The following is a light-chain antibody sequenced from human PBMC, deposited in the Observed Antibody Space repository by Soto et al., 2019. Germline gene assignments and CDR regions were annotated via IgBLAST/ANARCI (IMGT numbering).Light chain of an antibody. J-gene: IGKJ1*01. CDR1: QSVSSN. V-gene: IGKV3-15*01. CDR3: QQYNNWPRT. Sequence: EIVMTQSPATLSVSPGERATLSCRASQSVSSNLAWYQQKPGQAPRLLFYGASTRATGTPARFSGGGSGTEFALTISSLQSEDFACYYCQQYNNWPRTFGQGTKVDIK. CDR2: GAS.